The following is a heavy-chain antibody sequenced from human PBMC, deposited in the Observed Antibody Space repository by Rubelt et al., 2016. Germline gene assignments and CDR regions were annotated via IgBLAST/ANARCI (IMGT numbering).Heavy chain of an antibody. D-gene: IGHD2-2*02. CDR2: IYYSGST. CDR1: GGSISSSSYY. J-gene: IGHJ5*02. Sequence: QLQLQESGPGLVKPSETLSLTCTVSGGSISSSSYYWGWIRQPPGKGLEWIGYIYYSGSTNYNPSLKCRVTISVDTAKNQFSLKLSSGTAADTAVYYCARGIGYCSSTSCHTDLFDPWGQGTLVTDSS. V-gene: IGHV4-61*05. CDR3: ARGIGYCSSTSCHTDLFDP.